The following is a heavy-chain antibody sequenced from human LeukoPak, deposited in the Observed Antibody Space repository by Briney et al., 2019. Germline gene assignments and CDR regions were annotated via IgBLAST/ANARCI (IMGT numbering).Heavy chain of an antibody. V-gene: IGHV3-64*01. CDR1: GFTFSSFA. D-gene: IGHD7-27*01. J-gene: IGHJ4*02. CDR3: ARDLGKNILILWEPPQGQRGYFDC. CDR2: ISHNGGST. Sequence: GGSLRLSCTASGFTFSSFAMHWVRQAPGKGLEYVSGISHNGGSTYYGKSLKGRFSISRDNSKNTLYLQMGRLRADDMAVYYCARDLGKNILILWEPPQGQRGYFDCWGEGTLVTDSS.